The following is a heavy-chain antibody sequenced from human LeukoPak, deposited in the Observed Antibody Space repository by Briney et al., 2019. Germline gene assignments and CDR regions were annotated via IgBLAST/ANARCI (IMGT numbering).Heavy chain of an antibody. D-gene: IGHD3-22*01. CDR3: ARVGGTSSYYYFLDF. CDR2: IFSRGNT. V-gene: IGHV4-4*09. CDR1: GGSMSNYY. J-gene: IGHJ4*02. Sequence: SETLSLTCSVSGGSMSNYYWTWIRQPPGKGLEWIGNIFSRGNTNYNPSLKSRVTISIDTSKSQFSLKLSSVTAADTAVYHCARVGGTSSYYYFLDFWGQGTLVTVSS.